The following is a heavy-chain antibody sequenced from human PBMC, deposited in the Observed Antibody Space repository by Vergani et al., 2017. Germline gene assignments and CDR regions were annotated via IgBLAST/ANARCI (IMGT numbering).Heavy chain of an antibody. CDR3: ARDREYAAAAGMGRYYYYYYMDV. D-gene: IGHD6-13*01. CDR2: MNPNSGNT. Sequence: QVQLVQSGAEVKKPGASVKVSCKASGYTFTSYDINWVRQATGQGLEWMGWMNPNSGNTGYAQKFQGRVTMTMNTSISTAYMELSSLRSEDTAVYYCARDREYAAAAGMGRYYYYYYMDVWGKGP. J-gene: IGHJ6*03. V-gene: IGHV1-8*01. CDR1: GYTFTSYD.